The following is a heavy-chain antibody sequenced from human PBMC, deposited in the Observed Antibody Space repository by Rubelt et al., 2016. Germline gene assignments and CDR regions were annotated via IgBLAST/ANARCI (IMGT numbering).Heavy chain of an antibody. Sequence: EEQLVESGGGLVQPGGSLRLSCAASGFTFDDYSMHWVRQAPGKGLEWVSSISSTSIYIFYADSMQGRSTISRDNARNSLYLQINSLKAEDTAVYYCARDANLNDYWGQGTLVAVSS. V-gene: IGHV3-21*01. CDR1: GFTFDDYS. CDR3: ARDANLNDY. D-gene: IGHD1-14*01. CDR2: ISSTSIYI. J-gene: IGHJ4*02.